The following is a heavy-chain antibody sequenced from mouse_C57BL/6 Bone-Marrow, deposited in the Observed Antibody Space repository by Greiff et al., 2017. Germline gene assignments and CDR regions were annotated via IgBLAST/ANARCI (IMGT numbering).Heavy chain of an antibody. CDR1: GFTFSSYG. Sequence: EVKLVESGGDLVKPGGSLKLSCAASGFTFSSYGMSWVRQTPDKRLEWVATISSGGSYTYYPDSVKGRFTISRDNAKNTLYLQMSSLKSEDTAMYYCAILLCGLYWGQGTSVTVSS. CDR2: ISSGGSYT. J-gene: IGHJ4*01. CDR3: AILLCGLY. D-gene: IGHD2-10*01. V-gene: IGHV5-6*02.